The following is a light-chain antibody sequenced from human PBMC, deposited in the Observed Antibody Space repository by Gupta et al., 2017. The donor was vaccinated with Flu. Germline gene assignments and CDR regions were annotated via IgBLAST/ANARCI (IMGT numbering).Light chain of an antibody. Sequence: VTLSLSPGERATLACRASQSINSYLTRYQQKPVQAPRRLIYGASNSATGIRARFGGSGAGIDFTLTISILEPEAFAVYSSQHRSSWPSITFGQGTRVEIK. CDR1: QSINSY. CDR2: GAS. CDR3: QHRSSWPSIT. V-gene: IGKV3-11*01. J-gene: IGKJ5*01.